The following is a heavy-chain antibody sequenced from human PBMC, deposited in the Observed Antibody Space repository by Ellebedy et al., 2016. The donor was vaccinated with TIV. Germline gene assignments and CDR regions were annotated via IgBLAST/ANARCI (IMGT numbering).Heavy chain of an antibody. J-gene: IGHJ4*02. CDR1: GFTFTDYA. V-gene: IGHV3-23*01. CDR2: ISATLHSS. D-gene: IGHD1-26*01. Sequence: PGGSLRLSCAASGFTFTDYAMSWVRQAPGKGLEWVSLISATLHSSYYGDSVKGRFTISRDNSNNMVYLQMNSLRAEDTAVYYCAKDLTYSGGRPSPFDFWGQGTLVTVSS. CDR3: AKDLTYSGGRPSPFDF.